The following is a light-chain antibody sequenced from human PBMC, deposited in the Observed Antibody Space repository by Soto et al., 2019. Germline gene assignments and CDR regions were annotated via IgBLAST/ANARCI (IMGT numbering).Light chain of an antibody. CDR1: SSDVGGYNY. J-gene: IGLJ2*01. Sequence: QSALTQPASVSGSPGQSITISCTGTSSDVGGYNYVSWYQQHPGKAPKLMIYEVSHRPSGVSNRFSGSKSGNTASLTISGLQAEDEADYSCSSYTSSSNVVFGGGTKLTV. V-gene: IGLV2-14*01. CDR3: SSYTSSSNVV. CDR2: EVS.